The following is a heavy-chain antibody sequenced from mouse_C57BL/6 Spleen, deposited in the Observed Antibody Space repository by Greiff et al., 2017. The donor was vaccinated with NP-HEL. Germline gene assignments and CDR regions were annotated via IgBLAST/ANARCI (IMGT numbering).Heavy chain of an antibody. CDR2: IHPNSGST. CDR3: ARVGNYYGSSRDFDY. V-gene: IGHV1-64*01. D-gene: IGHD1-1*01. Sequence: QVQLQQPGAELVKPGASVKLSCKASGYTFTSYWMHWVKQRPGQGLEWIGMIHPNSGSTNYNEKFKSKATLTVDKSSSTAYMQLSSLTSEDSAVYYCARVGNYYGSSRDFDYWGKGTTLTVSS. CDR1: GYTFTSYW. J-gene: IGHJ2*01.